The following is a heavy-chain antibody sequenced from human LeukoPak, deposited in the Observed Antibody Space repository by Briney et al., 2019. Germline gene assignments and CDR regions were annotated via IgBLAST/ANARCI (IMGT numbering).Heavy chain of an antibody. D-gene: IGHD1-26*01. CDR3: AREGVGVTMAH. CDR1: GDSVSSKNAA. J-gene: IGHJ4*02. CDR2: TYYGSKWSN. V-gene: IGHV6-1*01. Sequence: SQTLSLTLAISGDSVSSKNAALNWIRQSPSRGLEWLGRTYYGSKWSNDYAVSVKGRITINADTSKNQFSLQLNSVTPEDTAVYYCAREGVGVTMAHWGQGTLVTVSS.